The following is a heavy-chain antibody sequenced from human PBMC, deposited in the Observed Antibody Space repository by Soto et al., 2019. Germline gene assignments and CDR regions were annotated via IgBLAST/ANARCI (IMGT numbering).Heavy chain of an antibody. Sequence: ASMKVSCKACGDTLTSNAMHLVRQAPGQRLEWMGWINAGNGNTKYSQKFQGRVTITRDTSASTAYMELSSLRSEDTAVYYCARDLGGWPDYWGQGTQVTVSS. V-gene: IGHV1-3*01. D-gene: IGHD2-15*01. CDR3: ARDLGGWPDY. CDR1: GDTLTSNA. CDR2: INAGNGNT. J-gene: IGHJ4*02.